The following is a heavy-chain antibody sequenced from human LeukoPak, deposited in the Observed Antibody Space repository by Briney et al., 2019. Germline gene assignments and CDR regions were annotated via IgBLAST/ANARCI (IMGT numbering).Heavy chain of an antibody. Sequence: ASVKVSCQASGYTFTGYYMHWVRQAPGQGLEWMGRINPNSGGTNYAQKFQGRVTMPRDTSISTAYMELSRLRSDDTAVYYCAREETSGGFDYWGQGTLVTVSS. D-gene: IGHD3-10*01. J-gene: IGHJ4*02. CDR1: GYTFTGYY. V-gene: IGHV1-2*06. CDR2: INPNSGGT. CDR3: AREETSGGFDY.